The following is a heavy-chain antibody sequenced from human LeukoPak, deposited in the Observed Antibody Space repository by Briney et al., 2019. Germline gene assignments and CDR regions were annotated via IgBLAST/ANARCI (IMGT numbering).Heavy chain of an antibody. V-gene: IGHV3-30*18. Sequence: GGSLRLSCAASGFTFRDSGMHWVRQAPGKGLEWVAVISYDGIDKYYADSVKDRFTIPRDNFKSSQYLQMNSLRVEDTAVYYCAKDAGRYLNWGYFDLWGRGTLVTVSS. CDR1: GFTFRDSG. CDR3: AKDAGRYLNWGYFDL. J-gene: IGHJ2*01. CDR2: ISYDGIDK. D-gene: IGHD2-2*01.